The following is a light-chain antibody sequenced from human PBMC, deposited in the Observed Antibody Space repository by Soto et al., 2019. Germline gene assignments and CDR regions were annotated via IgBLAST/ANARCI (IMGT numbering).Light chain of an antibody. CDR2: GTS. CDR1: QSISSSF. CDR3: QQYGNSPIT. Sequence: EFVLTQSPATLSFSPGEGSTLSCRVSQSISSSFLAWYQQKPGQATRLLMYGTSSRATGIPDRFSGSGSGTDFTLTISRLEPEDFAVYYCQQYGNSPITFGQGTRLEI. V-gene: IGKV3-20*01. J-gene: IGKJ5*01.